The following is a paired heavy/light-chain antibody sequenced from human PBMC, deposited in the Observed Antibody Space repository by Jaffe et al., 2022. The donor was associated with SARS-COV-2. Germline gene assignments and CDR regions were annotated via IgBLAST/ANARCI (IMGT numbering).Heavy chain of an antibody. Sequence: VQLVESGGGLVKPGESLRLSCVASGFTFKDYYMTWIRQAPGKGLESISYISFGSRDINYADSVRGRFTISRDDTNNTLFLQMDSLTVEDTGVYYCARDGWGVKDYWGQGTRVTVSS. CDR1: GFTFKDYY. CDR2: ISFGSRDI. CDR3: ARDGWGVKDY. V-gene: IGHV3-11*06. J-gene: IGHJ4*02. D-gene: IGHD6-19*01.
Light chain of an antibody. CDR3: QQYDSWPPGT. J-gene: IGKJ2*01. V-gene: IGKV3-15*01. CDR2: GAF. CDR1: QSIRSN. Sequence: EVVLTQSPATLSLSPGEEVTLSCRASQSIRSNLAWYQQISGQPPRLLILGAFTRATGIPARFSGSGSGTEFTLTISSLQSEDFAVYYCQQYDSWPPGTFGQGTKLEI.